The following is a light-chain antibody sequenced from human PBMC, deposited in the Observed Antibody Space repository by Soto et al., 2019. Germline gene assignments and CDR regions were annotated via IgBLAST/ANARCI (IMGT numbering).Light chain of an antibody. CDR2: RNN. Sequence: QSVLTQPPSASGTPGQRVTISCSGSSSNIGSNYVYWYQQLPGTAPKLIIYRNNQRPSGVPDRFSGSKSGTSASLAISGLRSEDEADYHCAAWDDSLSGPVFGGGTKLTVL. CDR1: SSNIGSNY. CDR3: AAWDDSLSGPV. J-gene: IGLJ2*01. V-gene: IGLV1-47*01.